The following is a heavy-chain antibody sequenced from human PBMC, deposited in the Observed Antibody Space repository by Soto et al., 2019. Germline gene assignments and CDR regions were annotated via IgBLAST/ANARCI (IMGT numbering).Heavy chain of an antibody. CDR2: ISYSGST. CDR3: ARDRRGYSGYSYDS. Sequence: SETLSLTCTVTGDSSSRYYWSWIRQPPGKGLEWIGYISYSGSTNYNPSLKSRVTISVDTSKTQFSLKLTYVTAADTAVYYCARDRRGYSGYSYDSWGQGTRVTVSS. D-gene: IGHD5-12*01. V-gene: IGHV4-59*01. CDR1: GDSSSRYY. J-gene: IGHJ4*02.